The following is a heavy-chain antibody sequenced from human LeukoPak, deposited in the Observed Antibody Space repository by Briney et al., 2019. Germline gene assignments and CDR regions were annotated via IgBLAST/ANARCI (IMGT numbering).Heavy chain of an antibody. CDR1: GFTFSNYA. CDR3: AKWGDYDILTGYYDSDY. V-gene: IGHV3-23*01. CDR2: IVGSGGST. Sequence: PGASLRLSCAASGFTFSNYAMSWVRQAPGKRLEWVSAIVGSGGSTYYADSVEGRFTISRDNPKNTLYLQMNSLRAEDTAVYYCAKWGDYDILTGYYDSDYWGQGTLVTVSS. J-gene: IGHJ4*02. D-gene: IGHD3-9*01.